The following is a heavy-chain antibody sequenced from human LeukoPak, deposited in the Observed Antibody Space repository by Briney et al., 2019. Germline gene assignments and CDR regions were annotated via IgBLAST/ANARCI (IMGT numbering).Heavy chain of an antibody. D-gene: IGHD3-3*01. CDR2: ISAYNGNT. CDR1: GYTLTSYG. Sequence: ASVKVSCKASGYTLTSYGISWVRQAPGQGLEWMGWISAYNGNTNYAQKLQGRVTMTTDTSTSTAYMELRSLRSDDTAVYYCARVSYYDFWSGYYFDYYYMDVWGKGTTVTVSS. V-gene: IGHV1-18*01. CDR3: ARVSYYDFWSGYYFDYYYMDV. J-gene: IGHJ6*03.